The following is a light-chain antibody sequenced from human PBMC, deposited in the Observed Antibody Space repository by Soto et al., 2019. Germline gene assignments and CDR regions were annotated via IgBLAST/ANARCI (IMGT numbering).Light chain of an antibody. CDR1: QSLSSNY. Sequence: EIVLTQSPGTLSLSPGERATLSCRASQSLSSNYLAWYQQKPGHAPRLLIYGVSSRASGVPVSFSGSGSGTDFTLTISRLEPEDFAVYYCQQYVSAPITFGQGTLLEV. V-gene: IGKV3-20*01. CDR2: GVS. CDR3: QQYVSAPIT. J-gene: IGKJ5*01.